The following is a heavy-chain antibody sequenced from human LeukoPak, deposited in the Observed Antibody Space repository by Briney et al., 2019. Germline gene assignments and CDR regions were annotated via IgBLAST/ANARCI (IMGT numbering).Heavy chain of an antibody. D-gene: IGHD3-10*01. Sequence: SETLSLTCTVSGGSISSYYWSWIRQPPGKGLEWIGYIHYSGYTSYNPSLRSRVTISVDTSKNQFSLKLSSVTAADTAVYYCARLTNYGSGNYYNDYWGQGTLVTVSS. CDR2: IHYSGYT. V-gene: IGHV4-59*13. J-gene: IGHJ4*02. CDR3: ARLTNYGSGNYYNDY. CDR1: GGSISSYY.